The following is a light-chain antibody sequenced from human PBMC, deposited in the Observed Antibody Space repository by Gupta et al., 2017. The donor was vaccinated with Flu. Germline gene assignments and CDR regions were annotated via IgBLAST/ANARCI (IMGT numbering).Light chain of an antibody. J-gene: IGLJ3*02. CDR2: SNS. CDR1: SSNIGSTT. Sequence: QSELTQPPSASGTPGQWFTISCSGSSSNIGSTTVNWYQQLPGTAPKLLMYSNSQRPSGVPDRFSGSKSGTSATLAISGLQSEDEADYYCAAWDDSLNAWVFGGGTKLTVL. V-gene: IGLV1-44*01. CDR3: AAWDDSLNAWV.